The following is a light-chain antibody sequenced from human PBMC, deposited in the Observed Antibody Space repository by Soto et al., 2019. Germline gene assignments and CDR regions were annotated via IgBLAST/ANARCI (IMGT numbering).Light chain of an antibody. V-gene: IGKV3-11*01. CDR3: QHRSNG. Sequence: ETVLTQSPDTLSLSPGERVTLSCRASQSVGSYLVWYQQKPGQAPRLLIYGASNRATGTPARFSGSGSGTDFTLTISSLEPEDFAVYYCQHRSNGFGQGTKLEIK. CDR1: QSVGSY. J-gene: IGKJ2*01. CDR2: GAS.